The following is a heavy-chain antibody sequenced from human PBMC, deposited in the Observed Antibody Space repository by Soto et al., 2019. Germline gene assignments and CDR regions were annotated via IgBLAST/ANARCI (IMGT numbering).Heavy chain of an antibody. CDR3: AREDGVILDY. J-gene: IGHJ4*02. Sequence: EASVKVSCKASGGTFSSYTISWVRQAPGQRLEWMGWIIAILGNANYAQKFQGRVTISRDKSAGTAYMELSSLRSDDTAVYYCAREDGVILDYWGQGTLVTVSS. V-gene: IGHV1-69*08. CDR1: GGTFSSYT. D-gene: IGHD2-21*01. CDR2: IIAILGNA.